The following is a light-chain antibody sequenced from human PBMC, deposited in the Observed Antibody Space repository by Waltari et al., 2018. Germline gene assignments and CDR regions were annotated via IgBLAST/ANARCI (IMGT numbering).Light chain of an antibody. V-gene: IGKV3-11*01. CDR3: HQRSDWGT. CDR1: QSISNY. Sequence: EIVLTQSPAPLSLSPGERATLSCRASQSISNYLAWYQQKRGQAPRLLLYDTSNRATGIPARFSGSGSGTEFTLTISSLEPEDFAVYYCHQRSDWGTFGGGTKVEI. J-gene: IGKJ4*01. CDR2: DTS.